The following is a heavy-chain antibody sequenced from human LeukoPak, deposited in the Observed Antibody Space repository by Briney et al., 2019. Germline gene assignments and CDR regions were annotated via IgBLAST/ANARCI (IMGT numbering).Heavy chain of an antibody. CDR2: ISSSSSTI. V-gene: IGHV3-48*04. D-gene: IGHD1-26*01. J-gene: IGHJ4*02. Sequence: GGSLRLSCAASGFTFSSYSMNWVRQAPGKGLEWVPYISSSSSTIYYADSVKGRFTISRDNAKNSPYLQMNSLRAEDTAVYYCAKDIWERDGATTRDYWGQGTLVTVSS. CDR3: AKDIWERDGATTRDY. CDR1: GFTFSSYS.